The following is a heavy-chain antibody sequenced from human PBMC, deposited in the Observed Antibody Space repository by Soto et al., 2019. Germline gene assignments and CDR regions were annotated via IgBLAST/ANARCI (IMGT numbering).Heavy chain of an antibody. CDR3: AKESYCYCGMDV. J-gene: IGHJ6*02. V-gene: IGHV3-23*01. CDR1: GFTFSSST. Sequence: EVQLLESGGGLVQPGGSLRLSCAASGFTFSSSTMSWVRQATGKGLEWVSAIIDSGGYTYYADSVKGRFTISRDNSKNTLYLQMNSLRAEDTALYYCAKESYCYCGMDVWGQGTTVTVSS. CDR2: IIDSGGYT.